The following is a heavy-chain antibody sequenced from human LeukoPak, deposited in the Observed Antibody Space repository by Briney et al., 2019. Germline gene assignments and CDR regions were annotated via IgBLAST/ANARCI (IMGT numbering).Heavy chain of an antibody. CDR2: IKQDGSEK. CDR1: GFTFSSYW. J-gene: IGHJ6*03. D-gene: IGHD3-16*01. V-gene: IGHV3-7*01. CDR3: ARVSRDRRSVGVTLYYMDV. Sequence: GGSLRLSCAASGFTFSSYWMSWVRQAPGKGLEWVANIKQDGSEKYYVDSVKGRFTISRDNAKNSLYLQMNSLRAEDTAVYYCARVSRDRRSVGVTLYYMDVWGKGTAVTVSS.